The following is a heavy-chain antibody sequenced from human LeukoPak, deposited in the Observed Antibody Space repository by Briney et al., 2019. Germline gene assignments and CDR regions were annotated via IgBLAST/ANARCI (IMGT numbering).Heavy chain of an antibody. V-gene: IGHV3-23*01. Sequence: GGSLRLSCAASGFSFSNYAMSWVRQVPGKGLEWVSAISGRDDSTYYADSVKGRFTISRDTSKNTLYLQMNSLRAEDTAVYYYAKWGDYDVLTGYYDSDYWGQGTLVTVSS. CDR2: ISGRDDST. J-gene: IGHJ4*02. CDR1: GFSFSNYA. D-gene: IGHD3-9*01. CDR3: AKWGDYDVLTGYYDSDY.